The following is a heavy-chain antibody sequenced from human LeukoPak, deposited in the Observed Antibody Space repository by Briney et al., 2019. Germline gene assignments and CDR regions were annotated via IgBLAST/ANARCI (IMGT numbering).Heavy chain of an antibody. D-gene: IGHD6-19*01. Sequence: SETLSLTCTVSGGPISGYHWSWIRQPPGRDLEWLGYIYYSGTTNYNPSLKGRVTISVDTSKNQFSLTLRSVTAADTAVYYCARDRSVAVGGEGHYFYGMDVWGQGTTVTASS. CDR1: GGPISGYH. CDR2: IYYSGTT. V-gene: IGHV4-59*01. J-gene: IGHJ6*02. CDR3: ARDRSVAVGGEGHYFYGMDV.